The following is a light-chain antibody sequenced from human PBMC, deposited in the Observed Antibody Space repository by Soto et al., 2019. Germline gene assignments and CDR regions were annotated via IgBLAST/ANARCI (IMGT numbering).Light chain of an antibody. J-gene: IGKJ3*01. CDR2: GAS. V-gene: IGKV3-20*01. Sequence: EIVLTQSPGALSLPPGARAPLSCRASQSISSSYLAWYQQKPGQAPRLLVYGASSRATGIPDRFSGSGSGTDFTLTISRLEPEDFAVYYCQQYGSSPGVTFGPGTKVDI. CDR1: QSISSSY. CDR3: QQYGSSPGVT.